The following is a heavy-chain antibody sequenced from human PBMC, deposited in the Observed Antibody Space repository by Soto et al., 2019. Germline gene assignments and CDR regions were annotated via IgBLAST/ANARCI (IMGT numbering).Heavy chain of an antibody. CDR1: SGSITSSTFY. CDR3: RVAAASPPLPRAFEV. J-gene: IGHJ3*01. V-gene: IGHV4-39*01. Sequence: QLQLQESGPGLVKPSETLSLTCTVSSGSITSSTFYWGWIRQPPGRGLEWIGSINYSGSGSTYYNPSLKSRVTISGATSKGQSSLILSSVTAADTVVYYCRVAAASPPLPRAFEVWGQGTMVTVSS. D-gene: IGHD2-15*01. CDR2: INYSGSGST.